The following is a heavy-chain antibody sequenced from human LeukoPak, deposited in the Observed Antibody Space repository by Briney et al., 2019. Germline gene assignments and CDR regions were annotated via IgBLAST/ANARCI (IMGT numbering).Heavy chain of an antibody. D-gene: IGHD3-3*01. V-gene: IGHV3-9*01. CDR3: AKDMGGSGYPYYFDY. J-gene: IGHJ4*02. CDR2: ISWDSGSI. Sequence: AGGSLRLSCAASGFTLDDYAMHWVRQAPGKGLEWVSGISWDSGSIGYADSVKGRFTISRDNAKNSLYLQMNSLRAEDTALYYCAKDMGGSGYPYYFDYWGQGTLVTVSS. CDR1: GFTLDDYA.